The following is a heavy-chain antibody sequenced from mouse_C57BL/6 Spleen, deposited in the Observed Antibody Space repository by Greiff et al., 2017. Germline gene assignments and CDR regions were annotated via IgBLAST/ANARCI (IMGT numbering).Heavy chain of an antibody. J-gene: IGHJ4*01. D-gene: IGHD2-1*01. CDR3: AIYGNYEYYAMDY. V-gene: IGHV1-80*01. CDR1: GYAFSSYW. Sequence: VKLMESGAELVKPGASVKISCKASGYAFSSYWMNWVKQRPGKGLEWIGQIYPGDGDTNYNGKFKGKATLTADKSSSTAYMQLSSLTSEDSAVYFCAIYGNYEYYAMDYWGQGTSVTVSS. CDR2: IYPGDGDT.